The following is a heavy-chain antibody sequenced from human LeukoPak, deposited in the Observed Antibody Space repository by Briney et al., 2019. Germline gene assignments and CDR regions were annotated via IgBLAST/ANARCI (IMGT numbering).Heavy chain of an antibody. CDR1: GVSISTSRYY. CDR3: ARESGITAGYSSSWTPGYFDY. CDR2: IYYTGPT. D-gene: IGHD6-13*01. Sequence: KPSETLSLTCTVSGVSISTSRYYWGWIRQPPGKGLEWIGNIYYTGPTYYNASLESRVTISLDTSKNQFFLKLNSVTAADTAMYYCARESGITAGYSSSWTPGYFDYWGQGTLVTVSS. V-gene: IGHV4-39*02. J-gene: IGHJ4*02.